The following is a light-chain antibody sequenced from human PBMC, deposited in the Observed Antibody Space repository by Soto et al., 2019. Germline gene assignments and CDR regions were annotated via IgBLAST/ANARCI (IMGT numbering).Light chain of an antibody. V-gene: IGLV8-61*01. CDR3: MLYIGSGISV. CDR1: SGSVTPSYH. CDR2: STN. Sequence: QAVVTQEPSFSVSPGGTVTLTCGLSSGSVTPSYHPSWYQQTPGQAPRALIHSTNTRSSGVPDSFSGSILGNRAALTITGAQADDECEYYCMLYIGSGISVFGGGTKLTV. J-gene: IGLJ3*02.